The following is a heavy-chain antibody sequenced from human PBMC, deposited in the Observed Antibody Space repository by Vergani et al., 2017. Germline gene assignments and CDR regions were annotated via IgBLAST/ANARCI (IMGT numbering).Heavy chain of an antibody. V-gene: IGHV3-74*01. CDR1: GFTFSSYW. Sequence: EVQLVESGGGLVQPGGSLRLSCAASGFTFSSYWMHWVRHAPGKGLVWVSRINSDGSSTSYADSVKGRFTISRDNAKNTLYLQMNSLRAEDTAVYYCARDSEYYYDSSGYYPQVHYYYYGMDVWGQGTTVTVSS. D-gene: IGHD3-22*01. CDR2: INSDGSST. CDR3: ARDSEYYYDSSGYYPQVHYYYYGMDV. J-gene: IGHJ6*02.